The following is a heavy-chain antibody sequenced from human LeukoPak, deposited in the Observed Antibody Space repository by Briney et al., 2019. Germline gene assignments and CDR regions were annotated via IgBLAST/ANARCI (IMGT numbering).Heavy chain of an antibody. D-gene: IGHD3-22*01. J-gene: IGHJ4*02. CDR2: ISSSGDTI. V-gene: IGHV3-11*04. CDR3: ARVGYDSSGYYPLSYYFDY. CDR1: GFTFSDYY. Sequence: GGSLRLSCTASGFTFSDYYMSWIRQAPGKGLEWVSYISSSGDTIYYADSVKGRFTISRDNAKSSLYLQMNSLRAEDTAVYYCARVGYDSSGYYPLSYYFDYWGQGTLVTVSS.